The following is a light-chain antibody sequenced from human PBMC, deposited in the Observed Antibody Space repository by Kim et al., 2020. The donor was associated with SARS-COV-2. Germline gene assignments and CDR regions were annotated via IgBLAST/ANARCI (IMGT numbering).Light chain of an antibody. CDR1: QGVSSY. CDR2: SVS. V-gene: IGKV1-12*01. Sequence: SASVGDRVTITCRAGQGVSSYLAWYQQRPGKAPELLIYSVSTLQRGVPSRFSGSGSGTDFTLTISSLQPEDFATYYCQQANTFPFTFGQGTKLEIK. J-gene: IGKJ2*01. CDR3: QQANTFPFT.